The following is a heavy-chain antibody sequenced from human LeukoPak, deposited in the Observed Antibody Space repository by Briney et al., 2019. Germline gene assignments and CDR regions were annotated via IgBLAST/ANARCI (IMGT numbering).Heavy chain of an antibody. J-gene: IGHJ4*02. CDR2: ISWNSGSI. CDR3: AKSRIAVLFELFDY. CDR1: GFTFEDYA. Sequence: GGSLRLSCAASGFTFEDYAMHWVRQAPGKGLEWVSGISWNSGSIGYADSVKGRFTISRDNAKNSLYLQMNSLRAEDTALYYCAKSRIAVLFELFDYWGQGTLVTVSS. D-gene: IGHD6-19*01. V-gene: IGHV3-9*01.